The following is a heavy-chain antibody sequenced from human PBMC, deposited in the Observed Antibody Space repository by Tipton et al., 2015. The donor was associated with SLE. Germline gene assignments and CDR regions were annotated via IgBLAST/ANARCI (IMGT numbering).Heavy chain of an antibody. D-gene: IGHD2-15*01. V-gene: IGHV4-39*01. CDR1: GGSISSYY. CDR3: ASAGYSSYFDY. CDR2: LYFSGST. Sequence: TLSLTCTVSGGSISSYYWGWIRQPPGKGLEWIGSLYFSGSTYYNPSLQSRVTISVDTSKNQFSLILSSVTAADTAVYYCASAGYSSYFDYWGQGTLVTVSS. J-gene: IGHJ4*01.